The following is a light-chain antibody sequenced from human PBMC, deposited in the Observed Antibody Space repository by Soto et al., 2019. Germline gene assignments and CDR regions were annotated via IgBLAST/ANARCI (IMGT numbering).Light chain of an antibody. CDR2: GAS. CDR1: QSVSRSY. J-gene: IGKJ4*01. Sequence: EIVLTQSPGTLSLSPGERATLSCRASQSVSRSYVAWYQQKPGQPPRLLMYGASNRATGIPDRFSGSGSGKDFTLTIGRLEPEDFAVYYCQQYATSPPTFGGGTKVEIK. V-gene: IGKV3-20*01. CDR3: QQYATSPPT.